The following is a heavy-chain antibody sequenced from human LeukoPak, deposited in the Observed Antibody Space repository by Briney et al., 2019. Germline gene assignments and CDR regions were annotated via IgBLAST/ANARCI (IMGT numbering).Heavy chain of an antibody. V-gene: IGHV3-23*01. CDR2: ISGSRDNS. J-gene: IGHJ6*03. Sequence: GGSLRLSCAASGFTFKNSAMSWVRQAPGRGLEWVSTISGSRDNSYYADSVKGRFTISRDFSQNTLYLEMNSLTADDTALYYCAKSSSVAGYYYYYYMDVWGKGTTVTISS. CDR3: AKSSSVAGYYYYYYMDV. CDR1: GFTFKNSA. D-gene: IGHD6-19*01.